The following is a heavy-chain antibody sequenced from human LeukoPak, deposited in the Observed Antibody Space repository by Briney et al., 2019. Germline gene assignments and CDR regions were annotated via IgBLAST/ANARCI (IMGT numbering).Heavy chain of an antibody. J-gene: IGHJ3*02. CDR2: IVVGSGNT. V-gene: IGHV1-58*02. CDR1: GSTFTSSA. D-gene: IGHD3-22*01. Sequence: GTSVKVSCKASGSTFTSSAMQWVRQARGQRLEWIGWIVVGSGNTNYAQKFQERVTITRDMSTSTAYMELSSLRSEDTAVYYCAAGYYDSSGYYPHAFDIWGQGTMVTVSS. CDR3: AAGYYDSSGYYPHAFDI.